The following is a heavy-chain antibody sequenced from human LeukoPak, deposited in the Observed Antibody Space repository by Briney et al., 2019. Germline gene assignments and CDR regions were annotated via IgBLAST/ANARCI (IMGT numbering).Heavy chain of an antibody. V-gene: IGHV3-23*01. CDR1: GFTFSNYA. CDR3: ARRGESASYGDYRFDY. Sequence: GGSLRLSCAASGFTFSNYAMSWVRQAPGRGLEWVSAISGSSGLTYYADSVKGRFTISRDNSKNTLFLQMNSLRAEDTAVYYCARRGESASYGDYRFDYWGQGALVTVSS. CDR2: ISGSSGLT. J-gene: IGHJ4*02. D-gene: IGHD4-17*01.